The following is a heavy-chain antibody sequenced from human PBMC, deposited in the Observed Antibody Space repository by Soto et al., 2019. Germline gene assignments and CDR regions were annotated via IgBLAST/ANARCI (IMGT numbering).Heavy chain of an antibody. J-gene: IGHJ6*02. D-gene: IGHD2-15*01. V-gene: IGHV3-9*01. CDR3: AKGTATNFNYYYGMDV. CDR1: GFTFDDYA. CDR2: ISWNRGSI. Sequence: EVQLVESGGTLVQPGRSLRLSCAASGFTFDDYAMHWVRQAPGKGLEWVSGISWNRGSIGYADSVKGRFTISRDNAKNSLYLQMNSLRAEDTALYYCAKGTATNFNYYYGMDVCGQGTTVTVSS.